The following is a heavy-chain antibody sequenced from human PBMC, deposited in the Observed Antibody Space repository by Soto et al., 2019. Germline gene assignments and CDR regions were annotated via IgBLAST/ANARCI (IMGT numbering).Heavy chain of an antibody. D-gene: IGHD6-19*01. CDR2: ISPNNGNT. CDR1: GGTFSSYT. J-gene: IGHJ3*02. Sequence: GASVKVSCKASGGTFSSYTISWVRQAPGQGLEWMGRISPNNGNTNYAQKLQGRVTMTTDTSASTAYMELRSLRSDDTAVYYCARGHSSGWRDDAFDIWGQGTMVTVSS. CDR3: ARGHSSGWRDDAFDI. V-gene: IGHV1-18*01.